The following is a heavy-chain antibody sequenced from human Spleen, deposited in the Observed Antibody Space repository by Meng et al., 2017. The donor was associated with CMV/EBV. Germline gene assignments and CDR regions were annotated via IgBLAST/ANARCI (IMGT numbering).Heavy chain of an antibody. CDR2: ISGYNGNT. J-gene: IGHJ6*02. V-gene: IGHV1-18*01. CDR3: ERGPAGNYDHYYGMDV. Sequence: ASVKVSCKASGYTFTSYGITWVRQAPGQRLEWMGWISGYNGNTNYAQNLQGRVTMTTDTSTSTAYMELRGLRSDDTAAYYCERGPAGNYDHYYGMDVCGQGTTVTVSS. D-gene: IGHD2-2*01. CDR1: GYTFTSYG.